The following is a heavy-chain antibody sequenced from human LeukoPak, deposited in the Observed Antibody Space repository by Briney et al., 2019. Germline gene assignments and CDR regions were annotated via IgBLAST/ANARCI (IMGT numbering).Heavy chain of an antibody. Sequence: GGALKISSYGSGSFFSSYWISWVRPRPGKGVEWRVIIYRGDSDTRYSPSFQGQVSISPAKSISTAYLQWSSLKASDTAMYYCARPIRQIYGDYGLQEYYWYFDLWGRGTLVTVSS. CDR3: ARPIRQIYGDYGLQEYYWYFDL. V-gene: IGHV5-51*01. CDR1: GSFFSSYW. CDR2: IYRGDSDT. J-gene: IGHJ2*01. D-gene: IGHD4-17*01.